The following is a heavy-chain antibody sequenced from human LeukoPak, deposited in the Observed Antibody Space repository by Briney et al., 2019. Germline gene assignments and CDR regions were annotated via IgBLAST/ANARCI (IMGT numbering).Heavy chain of an antibody. CDR1: GYAFTSYG. Sequence: ASVKVSRKASGYAFTSYGISWVRQAPGQGLEWMGWISAYNGNTNYAQKLQGRVTMTTDTSTSTAYMELRSLRSDDTAVYYCARDRSQGSYPGYWGQGTLVTVSS. J-gene: IGHJ4*02. CDR3: ARDRSQGSYPGY. D-gene: IGHD1-26*01. CDR2: ISAYNGNT. V-gene: IGHV1-18*01.